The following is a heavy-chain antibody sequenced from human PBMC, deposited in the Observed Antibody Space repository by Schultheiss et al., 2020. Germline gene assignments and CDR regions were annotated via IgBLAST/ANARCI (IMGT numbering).Heavy chain of an antibody. J-gene: IGHJ4*02. V-gene: IGHV3-23*01. Sequence: GGSLRLSCAASGFTFSNAWMNWVRQAPGKGLEWVSAISGSGGSTYYADSVKGRFTISRDNSKNTLYLQMNSLRAEDTAVYYCAKVGGVGFFDYWGQGTLVTVSS. CDR3: AKVGGVGFFDY. CDR2: ISGSGGST. D-gene: IGHD3-16*01. CDR1: GFTFSNAW.